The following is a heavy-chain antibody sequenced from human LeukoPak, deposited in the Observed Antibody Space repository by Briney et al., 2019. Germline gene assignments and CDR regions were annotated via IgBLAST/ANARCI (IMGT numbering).Heavy chain of an antibody. V-gene: IGHV3-74*01. J-gene: IGHJ4*02. Sequence: GGSLRLSCAASGFTFSPYWMHWVRQAPGKGLVWVSRINGDGSSTGYADSVKGRFTISRDNAKNTLYLQMNSLRAEDTAVYYCAGEASPGRLDYWGQGTLVTVSS. CDR2: INGDGSST. CDR3: AGEASPGRLDY. CDR1: GFTFSPYW.